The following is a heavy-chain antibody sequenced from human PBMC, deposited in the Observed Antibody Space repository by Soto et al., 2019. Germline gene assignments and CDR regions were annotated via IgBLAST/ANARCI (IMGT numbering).Heavy chain of an antibody. CDR3: ESCTGSYYEFDY. V-gene: IGHV4-38-2*01. D-gene: IGHD1-26*01. Sequence: PSETLSLTCAVSGYSISSGYYWAWIRQPPGKGLEWIGSIYHTGSTYYHPSLKSRVTMSVDTSTNRFSLKLSSVTAADTAMYYCESCTGSYYEFDYWGQGTRVTVSS. CDR2: IYHTGST. J-gene: IGHJ4*02. CDR1: GYSISSGYY.